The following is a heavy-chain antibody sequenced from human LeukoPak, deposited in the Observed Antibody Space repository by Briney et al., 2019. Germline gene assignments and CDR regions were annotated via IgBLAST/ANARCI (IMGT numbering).Heavy chain of an antibody. CDR2: IRYDGTNK. V-gene: IGHV3-30*02. CDR3: TTVGYYGSGSYFDY. D-gene: IGHD3-10*01. Sequence: GGSLRLSCAASGFTFSSYGMHWVRQAPGKGLEWVAFIRYDGTNKYYADSVKGRFTISRDNSKNTLYLQMNSLKTEDTAVYYCTTVGYYGSGSYFDYWGQGTLVTVSS. J-gene: IGHJ4*02. CDR1: GFTFSSYG.